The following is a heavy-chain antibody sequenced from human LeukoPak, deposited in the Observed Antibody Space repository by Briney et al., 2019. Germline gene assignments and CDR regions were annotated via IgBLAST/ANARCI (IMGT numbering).Heavy chain of an antibody. J-gene: IGHJ6*02. CDR3: ATSPKTGTELNYYGMDV. V-gene: IGHV5-10-1*01. CDR1: GFSFHTIW. D-gene: IGHD1-1*01. Sequence: GESLKISCRGSGFSFHTIWINWVRQKPGKGLEWMGRIDPLDSHADYSPSSQGHVTMSVDKSISTAYLHWSTLKASDSAIYYCATSPKTGTELNYYGMDVWGQGTTVTVSS. CDR2: IDPLDSHA.